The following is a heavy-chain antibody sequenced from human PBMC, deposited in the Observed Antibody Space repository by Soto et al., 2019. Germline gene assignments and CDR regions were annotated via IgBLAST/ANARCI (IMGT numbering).Heavy chain of an antibody. D-gene: IGHD3-10*01. CDR2: INGDGSFT. Sequence: GGSLRLSCGASGFTFSNYWMHWVRQAPGEGLVRVSRINGDGSFTRFADSVKGRFTISRDNAKNTLYLQMNSLRVDDTAVYYCARVGGGSGTFDYWGQGTLVTVSS. V-gene: IGHV3-74*01. J-gene: IGHJ4*02. CDR3: ARVGGGSGTFDY. CDR1: GFTFSNYW.